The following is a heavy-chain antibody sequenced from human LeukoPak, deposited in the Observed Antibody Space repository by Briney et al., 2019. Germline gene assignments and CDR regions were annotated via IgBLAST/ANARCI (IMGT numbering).Heavy chain of an antibody. CDR3: ARGGGYSYGYYFDY. V-gene: IGHV1-2*02. CDR2: INPNSGGT. CDR1: GYTFTGYY. Sequence: GASVKVSCKASGYTFTGYYMHWVRQAPGQGLEWMGWINPNSGGTNYAQKFQGRVTMTRDTSISTACMELSRLRSDDTAVYYCARGGGYSYGYYFDYWGQGTLVTVSS. D-gene: IGHD5-18*01. J-gene: IGHJ4*02.